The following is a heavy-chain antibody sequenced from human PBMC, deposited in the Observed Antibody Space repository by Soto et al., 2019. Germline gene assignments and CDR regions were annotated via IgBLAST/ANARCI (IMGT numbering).Heavy chain of an antibody. Sequence: EVQLVESGGGLVQPGGSLRLSCAASGFTFSNYWMTWVRQATGKGLEWVANINPDGSEKYYVDSVKGRFIISRDNVKNSLYLQLNFLRSEDTKLYYGLRAWIYLWGRGTLFTISS. D-gene: IGHD1-1*01. CDR3: LRAWIYL. V-gene: IGHV3-7*01. CDR2: INPDGSEK. J-gene: IGHJ2*01. CDR1: GFTFSNYW.